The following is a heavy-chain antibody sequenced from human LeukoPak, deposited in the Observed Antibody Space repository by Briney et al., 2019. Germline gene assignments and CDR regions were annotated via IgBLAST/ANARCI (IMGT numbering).Heavy chain of an antibody. V-gene: IGHV3-66*01. D-gene: IGHD1-26*01. CDR1: GFTFSGCW. J-gene: IGHJ4*02. Sequence: PGGSLRLSCAASGFTFSGCWMSWVRQAPGKGLDWVSVIHRGGNTYYADSVKGRFTISRDNSKNTLYLQMNGLRDEDTAVYYCARDGPIEGATLFDFWGQGTLVTVSS. CDR3: ARDGPIEGATLFDF. CDR2: IHRGGNT.